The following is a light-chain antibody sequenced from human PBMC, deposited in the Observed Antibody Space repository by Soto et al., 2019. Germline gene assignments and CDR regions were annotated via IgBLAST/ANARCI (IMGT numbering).Light chain of an antibody. CDR3: QQYYSYPPT. V-gene: IGKV1-8*01. CDR1: QGISSY. J-gene: IGKJ5*01. CDR2: AAS. Sequence: AIRVTQSPSSLSASTGDRVTITCLASQGISSYLAWYQQKPGKAPKLLIYAASTLQSGVPSRFSGSGSGTDFTLTISCLQSEDFATYYCQQYYSYPPTFGQGTRLEIK.